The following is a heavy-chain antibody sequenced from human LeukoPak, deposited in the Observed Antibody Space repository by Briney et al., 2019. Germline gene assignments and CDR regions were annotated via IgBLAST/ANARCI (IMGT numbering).Heavy chain of an antibody. J-gene: IGHJ3*02. Sequence: SETLSLTCTVSGGSISSYYWSWIRQPPGKGLEWIGYIYYSGSTNYNPSLKSRVTISVDTSKNQFSLKLSSVTAADTAVYYCARGEITMIQADAFDIWGQGTMVTVSS. CDR2: IYYSGST. D-gene: IGHD3-22*01. V-gene: IGHV4-59*08. CDR1: GGSISSYY. CDR3: ARGEITMIQADAFDI.